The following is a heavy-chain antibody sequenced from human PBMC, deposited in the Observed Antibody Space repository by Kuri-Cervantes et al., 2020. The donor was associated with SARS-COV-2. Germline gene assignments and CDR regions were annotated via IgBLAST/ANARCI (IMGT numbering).Heavy chain of an antibody. CDR1: GGSFSGYY. D-gene: IGHD6-19*01. CDR3: ARTPYSSGWFSGMDV. J-gene: IGHJ6*02. Sequence: GSLRLSCAVYGGSFSGYYWSWIRQPPGKGLEWIGSIYYSGSTYYNPSLKSRVTISVDTSKNQFSLKLSSVTAADTAVYYCARTPYSSGWFSGMDVWGQGTTVTVSS. CDR2: IYYSGST. V-gene: IGHV4-34*01.